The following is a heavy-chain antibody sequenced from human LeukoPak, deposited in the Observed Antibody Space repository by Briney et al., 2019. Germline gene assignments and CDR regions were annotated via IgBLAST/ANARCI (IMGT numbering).Heavy chain of an antibody. J-gene: IGHJ6*02. V-gene: IGHV1-18*01. CDR1: GFTFTSYV. Sequence: ASVKVSFKGSGFTFTSYVFTWVRQAPGQGLEWMGWISVYVGHTDYAQKLQGRVTLTTDTSTSTAYMELRSLRSDDTAVYFCARARVASHPFYYYAMDVWGQGTRVTVSS. D-gene: IGHD5-12*01. CDR2: ISVYVGHT. CDR3: ARARVASHPFYYYAMDV.